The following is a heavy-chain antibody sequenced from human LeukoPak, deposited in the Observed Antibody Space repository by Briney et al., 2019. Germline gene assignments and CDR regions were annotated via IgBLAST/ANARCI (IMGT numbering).Heavy chain of an antibody. V-gene: IGHV1-69*05. Sequence: ASVKLSCKASGYSFNTYTIHWVRQAPGQRLEWMGGIIPIFGTANYAQKFQGRVTITTDESTSTAYMELSSLRSEDTAVYYCARGEYSSSSDPPYFDYWGQGTLVTVSS. D-gene: IGHD6-6*01. CDR3: ARGEYSSSSDPPYFDY. CDR2: IIPIFGTA. J-gene: IGHJ4*02. CDR1: GYSFNTYT.